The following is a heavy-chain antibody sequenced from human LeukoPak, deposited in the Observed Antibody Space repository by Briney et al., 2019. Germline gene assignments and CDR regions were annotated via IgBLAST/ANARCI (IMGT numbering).Heavy chain of an antibody. Sequence: PSETLSLTCTVSGGFTSSYYWSWIRQPAGKGLEWIGRIYTSGTTNYNPSLKGRVTMSLDTSRNQFSLKLSSVTAADTAVYYCARGVAPAAIGWFDPWGQGTLVTVSS. CDR3: ARGVAPAAIGWFDP. CDR2: IYTSGTT. D-gene: IGHD2-2*01. CDR1: GGFTSSYY. J-gene: IGHJ5*02. V-gene: IGHV4-4*07.